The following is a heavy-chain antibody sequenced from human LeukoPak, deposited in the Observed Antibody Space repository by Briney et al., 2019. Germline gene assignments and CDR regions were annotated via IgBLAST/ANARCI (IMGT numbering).Heavy chain of an antibody. J-gene: IGHJ5*02. V-gene: IGHV3-74*01. D-gene: IGHD3-3*01. CDR2: INSDGSST. CDR1: GFTFSSYW. CDR3: ARDGAAYDFWSVYYVTEYNWFDP. Sequence: GGSLRLSCAASGFTFSSYWMHWVRQAPGEGLVWVSRINSDGSSTSYADSVKGRFTISRDNAKNTLYLQMNSLRAEDTAVYYCARDGAAYDFWSVYYVTEYNWFDPWGQGTLVTVSS.